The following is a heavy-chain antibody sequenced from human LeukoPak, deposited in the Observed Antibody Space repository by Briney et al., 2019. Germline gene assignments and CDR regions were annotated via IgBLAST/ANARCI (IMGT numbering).Heavy chain of an antibody. J-gene: IGHJ4*02. D-gene: IGHD1/OR15-1a*01. CDR2: VSFDGNTT. CDR1: GFTFRNYA. CDR3: ARFRAATTRFDY. Sequence: GRSLILSCAASGFTFRNYAMYWVRQAPGRGLEWAAVVSFDGNTTFYSDSVKGRFAISRDNSKNTLYLEMNSLRPEDTAVYYCARFRAATTRFDYWGQGTLVTVSS. V-gene: IGHV3-30*09.